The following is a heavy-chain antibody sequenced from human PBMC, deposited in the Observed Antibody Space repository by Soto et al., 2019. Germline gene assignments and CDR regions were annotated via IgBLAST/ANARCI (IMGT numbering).Heavy chain of an antibody. J-gene: IGHJ3*02. D-gene: IGHD3-10*01. V-gene: IGHV1-2*02. CDR2: INPNSGGT. CDR3: ARDKSYYGSVSYPPDAFDI. CDR1: GYTFTGYY. Sequence: ASVKVSCKASGYTFTGYYMHWVRQAPGQGLEWMGWINPNSGGTNYAQKFQGRVTMTRDTSISTAYMELSRLRSDDTAVYYCARDKSYYGSVSYPPDAFDIWGQGTMVTVSS.